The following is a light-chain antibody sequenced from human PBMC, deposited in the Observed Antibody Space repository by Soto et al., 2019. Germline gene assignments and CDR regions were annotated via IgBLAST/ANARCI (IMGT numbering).Light chain of an antibody. Sequence: EIVLTQSPGTLSLSPGERATLSCRASQSVSSSYLAWYQQKPGQAPRLLIYDASSRATGIPDRFSGSGSGTDFNLSISRLEPEDFAVYYCQQYGTLFTFGPGTKVDIK. V-gene: IGKV3-20*01. J-gene: IGKJ3*01. CDR3: QQYGTLFT. CDR2: DAS. CDR1: QSVSSSY.